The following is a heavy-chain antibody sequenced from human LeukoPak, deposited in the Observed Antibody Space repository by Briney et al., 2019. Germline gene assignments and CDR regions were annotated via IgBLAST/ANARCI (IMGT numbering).Heavy chain of an antibody. D-gene: IGHD5-18*01. V-gene: IGHV4-39*01. Sequence: SETLSLTCAVSGGSISSSSDYWGWIRQPPGEGLEWIGSIYYRVNTYYNPSLQSRVTISVDTSKNQFSLKLNSVTAADTAVYYCARVGYGYFPDSWGQGPLVTVSS. J-gene: IGHJ5*02. CDR3: ARVGYGYFPDS. CDR2: IYYRVNT. CDR1: GGSISSSSDY.